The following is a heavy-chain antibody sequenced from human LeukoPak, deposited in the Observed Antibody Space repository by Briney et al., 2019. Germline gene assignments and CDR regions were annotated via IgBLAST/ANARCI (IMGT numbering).Heavy chain of an antibody. V-gene: IGHV3-30-3*01. CDR1: GFTFSSYW. Sequence: GGSLRLSCAASGFTFSSYWMSWVRQAPGKGLEWVAVISYDGSNKYYADSVKGRFTISRDNSKNTLYLQMNSLRAEDTAVYYCARRGPLYYYGMDVWGQGTTVTVSS. CDR2: ISYDGSNK. CDR3: ARRGPLYYYGMDV. J-gene: IGHJ6*02.